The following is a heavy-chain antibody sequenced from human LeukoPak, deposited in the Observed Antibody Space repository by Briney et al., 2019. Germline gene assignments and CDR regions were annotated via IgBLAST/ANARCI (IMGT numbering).Heavy chain of an antibody. CDR1: GFTFSSYG. J-gene: IGHJ4*02. Sequence: PGGSLRLSCAASGFTFSSYGMHWVRQAPGKGLEWVAFIRYDGSNKYYADSVKGRFTISRDNSKNTLYLQMNSLRAEDTAVYYCAKELGHDYGQPTYYFDYWGQGTLVTVSS. CDR2: IRYDGSNK. CDR3: AKELGHDYGQPTYYFDY. D-gene: IGHD4-17*01. V-gene: IGHV3-30*02.